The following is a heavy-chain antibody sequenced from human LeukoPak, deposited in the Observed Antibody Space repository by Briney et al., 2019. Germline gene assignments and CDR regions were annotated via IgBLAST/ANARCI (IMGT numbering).Heavy chain of an antibody. CDR2: ISSDGSST. Sequence: GASLRLSCAATGFTFSTYGMNWVRQAPGKGLVWVSRISSDGSSTRYADSVKGRVTISRDNAKNTLYLQMSSLRAEDTAVYYCARDFRGPFDWLLAPIDYWGQGTLVTVSS. CDR1: GFTFSTYG. V-gene: IGHV3-74*01. D-gene: IGHD3-9*01. CDR3: ARDFRGPFDWLLAPIDY. J-gene: IGHJ4*02.